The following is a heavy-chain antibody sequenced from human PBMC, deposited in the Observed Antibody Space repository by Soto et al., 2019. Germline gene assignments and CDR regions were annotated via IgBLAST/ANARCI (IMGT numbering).Heavy chain of an antibody. CDR3: ARLIAAAGNWFDP. Sequence: QLQLQESGPGLVKPSETLSLTCTVSGGSISSSSYYWGWIRQPPGKGLEWIGSIYYSGSTYYNPSLKSRVTISVDTSKNQFSLKLSSVTAADTAVYYCARLIAAAGNWFDPWGQGTLVTVSS. J-gene: IGHJ5*02. D-gene: IGHD6-13*01. CDR2: IYYSGST. V-gene: IGHV4-39*01. CDR1: GGSISSSSYY.